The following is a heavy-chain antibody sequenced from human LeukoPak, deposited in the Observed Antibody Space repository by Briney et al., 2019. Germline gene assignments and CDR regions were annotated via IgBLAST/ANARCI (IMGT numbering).Heavy chain of an antibody. CDR1: GGTFSSYA. CDR2: IIPIFGTA. Sequence: SVTVSCKASGGTFSSYAISWVRPAPGQGLEWMGGIIPIFGTANYAQKFQGRVTITTDESTSTAYMELSSLRSEDTAVYYCARTRGGEATAFDYWGQGTLVTVSS. D-gene: IGHD5-12*01. V-gene: IGHV1-69*05. CDR3: ARTRGGEATAFDY. J-gene: IGHJ4*02.